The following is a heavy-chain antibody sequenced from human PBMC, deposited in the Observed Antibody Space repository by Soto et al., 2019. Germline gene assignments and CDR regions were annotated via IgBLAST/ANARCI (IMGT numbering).Heavy chain of an antibody. Sequence: QVQLQQWGAGLLTPSETLSLTCAVYGGSFSYYWSWIRQPPGKGLEWVGEINHSGSTNYNPSLKSRVTISVDTSKNQFSLKLTSVTAADTAVYYCARGRQRGSGSYRDYFDYWGQGTLVTVSS. CDR3: ARGRQRGSGSYRDYFDY. D-gene: IGHD3-10*01. CDR2: INHSGST. CDR1: GGSFSYY. J-gene: IGHJ4*02. V-gene: IGHV4-34*01.